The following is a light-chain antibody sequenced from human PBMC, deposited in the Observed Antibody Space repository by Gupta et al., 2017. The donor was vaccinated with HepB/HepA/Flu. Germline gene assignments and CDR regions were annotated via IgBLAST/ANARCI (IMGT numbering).Light chain of an antibody. V-gene: IGLV1-40*03. J-gene: IGLJ1*01. CDR1: SSNIGAGRH. CDR3: QSFDDSRSGTV. CDR2: RYS. Sequence: QSFLTQPPSVSGAPGQRVTISCTGSSSNIGAGRHVHWSQQFPEPAPNVVIYRYSNRPSAVPDRFSGSRSGASASLTITGLQAEDEADYYCQSFDDSRSGTVFGAGTKLTVL.